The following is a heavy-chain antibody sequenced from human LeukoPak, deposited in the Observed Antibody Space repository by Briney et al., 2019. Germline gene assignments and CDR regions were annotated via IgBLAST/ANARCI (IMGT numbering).Heavy chain of an antibody. CDR1: GGSIISSNW. CDR2: IYHSGST. V-gene: IGHV4-4*02. D-gene: IGHD3-3*01. Sequence: NPSGTLSLTCAVSGGSIISSNWWTWVRQPPGKGLEWIGEIYHSGSTNYNPSLKSRVTISVDKSKNQFSLKLSSVTAADTAVYYCASLFTIFGVVTSYWGQGTLVTVSS. J-gene: IGHJ4*02. CDR3: ASLFTIFGVVTSY.